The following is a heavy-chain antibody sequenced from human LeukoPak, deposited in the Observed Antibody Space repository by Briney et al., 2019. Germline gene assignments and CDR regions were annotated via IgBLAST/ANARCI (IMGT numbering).Heavy chain of an antibody. J-gene: IGHJ5*02. D-gene: IGHD3-3*01. CDR2: ISGSGGST. Sequence: GGSLRLSCAASGFTFSSYSMMCVRHAPGKGLECVSAISGSGGSTYYADSVKGRFTISRDNSKSTLYLQMNSLRAEDTAVYYCAKGRGGFDPWGQGTLVTVSS. CDR1: GFTFSSYS. CDR3: AKGRGGFDP. V-gene: IGHV3-23*01.